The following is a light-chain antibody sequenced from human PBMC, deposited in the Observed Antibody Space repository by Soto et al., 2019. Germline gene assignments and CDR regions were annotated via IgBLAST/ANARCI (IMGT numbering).Light chain of an antibody. V-gene: IGKV3-11*01. CDR2: DAS. J-gene: IGKJ2*01. CDR3: QQRAGWPYP. CDR1: QSINNY. Sequence: DIVLTQSPGTLSLSPGERVTLSCRASQSINNYLAWYQQKPGQAPRLLIYDASNRATGIPSRFSGRGSGTDFTLRIRGLEPEDFSTYYCQQRAGWPYPFGQGARLEIK.